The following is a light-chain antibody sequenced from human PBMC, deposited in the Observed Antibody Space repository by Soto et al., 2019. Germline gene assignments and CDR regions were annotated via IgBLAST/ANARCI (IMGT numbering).Light chain of an antibody. CDR1: QAMSNT. V-gene: IGKV3D-11*01. CDR3: QQRSNWPSIT. Sequence: DIVLTQSPATLSLSPGDSATLSCRTSQAMSNTLAWYQQKPGQAPRLLIYDASNRATGIPARFSGSGSGTDFTLTISGLEPEDFAVYYCQQRSNWPSITFGQGTRLEI. CDR2: DAS. J-gene: IGKJ5*01.